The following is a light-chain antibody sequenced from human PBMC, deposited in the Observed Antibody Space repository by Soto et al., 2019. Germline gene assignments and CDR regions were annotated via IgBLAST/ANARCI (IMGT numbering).Light chain of an antibody. J-gene: IGKJ5*01. CDR2: GAY. V-gene: IGKV3-15*01. CDR3: QQYNIWPPIT. CDR1: QSVSSN. Sequence: EIVVTKSPGTLYVSTGERATLSCRASQSVSSNLAWYQQKPGQAPRLLIYGAYTRAAGVPARFSGSGSGTEFTLTITSLQSEDIALYYCQQYNIWPPITFRQGTRLEIK.